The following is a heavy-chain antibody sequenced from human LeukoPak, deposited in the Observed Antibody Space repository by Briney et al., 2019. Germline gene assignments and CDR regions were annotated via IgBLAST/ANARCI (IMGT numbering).Heavy chain of an antibody. Sequence: GGSLRLSCAASGFTFSSYWMHWVRQAPGKGLVWVLRINSDGSSTSYADSVKGRFTISRDNAKNTLYLQMNSLRAEDTAVYYCARVTGYSGRYYGYWGQGTLVTVSS. CDR1: GFTFSSYW. CDR3: ARVTGYSGRYYGY. CDR2: INSDGSST. J-gene: IGHJ4*02. D-gene: IGHD1-26*01. V-gene: IGHV3-74*01.